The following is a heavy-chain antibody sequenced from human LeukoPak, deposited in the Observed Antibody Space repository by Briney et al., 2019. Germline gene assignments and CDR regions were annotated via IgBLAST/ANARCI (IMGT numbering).Heavy chain of an antibody. CDR1: GGSISRYH. Sequence: PSETLSLTCTVSGGSISRYHWSWGRQPPGKGLEWIGYIHHTGSTNYNPSLKSRVTMSVDTSENQFSLQLSSVTAADTALYYCATHDGSSWFYFDYWSQGTLVTVSS. D-gene: IGHD6-13*01. V-gene: IGHV4-59*08. CDR2: IHHTGST. J-gene: IGHJ4*02. CDR3: ATHDGSSWFYFDY.